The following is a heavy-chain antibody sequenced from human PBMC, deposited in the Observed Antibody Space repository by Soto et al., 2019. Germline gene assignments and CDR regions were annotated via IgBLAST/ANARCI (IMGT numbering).Heavy chain of an antibody. CDR2: ISGSGGST. V-gene: IGHV3-23*01. J-gene: IGHJ4*02. CDR3: AKLPAAQSYFDF. Sequence: EVQLLDSGGGLVQPGGSLRLSCAASGFTFITYAMSWVRQAPGKGLELVSIISGSGGSTYYPDSVKGRFTISRDNSKNTLYLQMNSLRADDTAVYYCAKLPAAQSYFDFWGQGTLFTVSS. CDR1: GFTFITYA. D-gene: IGHD2-2*01.